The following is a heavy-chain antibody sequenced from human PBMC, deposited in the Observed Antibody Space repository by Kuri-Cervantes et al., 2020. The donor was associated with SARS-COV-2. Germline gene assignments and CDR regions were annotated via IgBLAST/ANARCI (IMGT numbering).Heavy chain of an antibody. CDR3: AKDIWSSSSGPLDY. CDR1: GFTFSDYY. D-gene: IGHD6-6*01. Sequence: GGSLRLSCAASGFTFSDYYMSWIRQAPGKGLEWVSYISSSGSTIYYADSVKGRFTISRDNAKNSLYLQMNSLRTEDTALYYCAKDIWSSSSGPLDYWGQGTLVTVSS. V-gene: IGHV3-11*01. J-gene: IGHJ4*02. CDR2: ISSSGSTI.